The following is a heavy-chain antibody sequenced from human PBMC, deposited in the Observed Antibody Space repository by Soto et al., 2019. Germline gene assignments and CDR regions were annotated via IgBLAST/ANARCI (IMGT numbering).Heavy chain of an antibody. Sequence: GASVKVSCKASGYTFTSYAMHWVRQAPGQRLEWMGWINAGNGNTKYSQKFQGRVTITKDTSASTAYMELSSLRSEDTAVYYCARGMGDSSSWYWFDPWGQGTLVTV. V-gene: IGHV1-3*01. CDR2: INAGNGNT. D-gene: IGHD6-13*01. J-gene: IGHJ5*02. CDR1: GYTFTSYA. CDR3: ARGMGDSSSWYWFDP.